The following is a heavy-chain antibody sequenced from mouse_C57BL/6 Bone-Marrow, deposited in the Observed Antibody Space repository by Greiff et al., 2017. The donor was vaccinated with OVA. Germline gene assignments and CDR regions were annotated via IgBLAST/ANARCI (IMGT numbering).Heavy chain of an antibody. CDR3: ARGGYYYGSSYAAWFAY. D-gene: IGHD1-1*01. V-gene: IGHV1-72*01. CDR2: IDPNSGGT. J-gene: IGHJ3*01. CDR1: GYTFTSYW. Sequence: QVQLKQPGAELVKPGASVKLSCKASGYTFTSYWMHWVKQRPGRGLEWIGRIDPNSGGTKYNEKFKSKATLTVDKPSSTAYMQLSSLTSEDSAVYYCARGGYYYGSSYAAWFAYWGQGTLVTVSA.